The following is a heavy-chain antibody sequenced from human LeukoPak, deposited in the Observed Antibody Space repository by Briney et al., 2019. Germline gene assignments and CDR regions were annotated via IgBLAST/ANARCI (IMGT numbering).Heavy chain of an antibody. D-gene: IGHD3-10*01. CDR2: INPNSGGT. CDR1: GYTFTGYY. J-gene: IGHJ4*02. Sequence: GASVKVSCKASGYTFTGYYMHWVRQAPGQGLEWMGWINPNSGGTNYAQKFQGRVTMTRDTSISTAYMELSRLRSDDTAVYYCARAALNYGSGSYLDYWGQGTLVTVSS. V-gene: IGHV1-2*02. CDR3: ARAALNYGSGSYLDY.